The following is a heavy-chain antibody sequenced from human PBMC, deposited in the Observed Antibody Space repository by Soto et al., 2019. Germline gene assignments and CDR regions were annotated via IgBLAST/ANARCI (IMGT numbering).Heavy chain of an antibody. CDR1: GFDFTNSW. CDR3: VKGGTNFAY. J-gene: IGHJ4*02. CDR2: IKGDVSEK. D-gene: IGHD1-7*01. V-gene: IGHV3-7*05. Sequence: EVQLVESGGGLVQPGGSLRLSCAASGFDFTNSWMSWIRQAPGKGLEWVANIKGDVSEKYSVDCVKGRFTISRDNAENSLYLQMNSLRAEDTAVYYCVKGGTNFAYWGQGKLVTVSS.